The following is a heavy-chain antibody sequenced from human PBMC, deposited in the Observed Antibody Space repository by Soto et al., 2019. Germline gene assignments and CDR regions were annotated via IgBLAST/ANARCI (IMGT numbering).Heavy chain of an antibody. D-gene: IGHD2-2*03. J-gene: IGHJ4*02. CDR1: GYVFSTYW. CDR3: ASGYCDAGECHPASYDY. Sequence: PGESLKISCKGSGYVFSTYWIGWVRQMPGQGLEWMGIIYPGDSETTYSPSFECQVTISADTSISTAYLQWDTLRTSDTAMYYCASGYCDAGECHPASYDYWGQGTLVTVSS. V-gene: IGHV5-51*01. CDR2: IYPGDSET.